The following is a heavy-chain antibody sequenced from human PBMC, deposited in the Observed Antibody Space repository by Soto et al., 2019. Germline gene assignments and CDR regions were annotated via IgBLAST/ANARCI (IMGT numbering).Heavy chain of an antibody. Sequence: QVQLVESGGGVVQPGRSLRLSCAASGFTFSSYAMHWVRQAPGKGLEWVAVISYDGSNKYYADSVKGRFTISRDNSKNTLYLQMNSLRAEDTAVYYCARVLRTYYYDSSGYLPMGPVSDAFDIWGQGTMVTVSS. CDR3: ARVLRTYYYDSSGYLPMGPVSDAFDI. V-gene: IGHV3-30-3*01. D-gene: IGHD3-22*01. CDR1: GFTFSSYA. J-gene: IGHJ3*02. CDR2: ISYDGSNK.